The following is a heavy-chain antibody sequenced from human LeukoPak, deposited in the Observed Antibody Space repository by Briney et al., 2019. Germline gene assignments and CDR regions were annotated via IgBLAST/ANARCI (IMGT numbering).Heavy chain of an antibody. CDR2: ISGDGGST. CDR3: AQTRGKYYYDSSGPVGY. Sequence: PGGSLRLSCAASGFTFDDYAMHWVRQAPGKGLEWVSLISGDGGSTYYADSVKGRFTISRDNSKNSLYLQMNSLRTEDTALYYCAQTRGKYYYDSSGPVGYWDQGTLVTVSS. J-gene: IGHJ4*02. CDR1: GFTFDDYA. V-gene: IGHV3-43*02. D-gene: IGHD3-22*01.